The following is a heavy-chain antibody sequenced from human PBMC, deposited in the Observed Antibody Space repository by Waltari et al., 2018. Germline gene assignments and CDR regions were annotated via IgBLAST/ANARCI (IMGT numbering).Heavy chain of an antibody. V-gene: IGHV1-69*13. Sequence: QVQLVQSGAEVKKPGSSVKVSCKASGGTFSSYAISWVRQAPGQGLEWMGGTIPIFGTANYAQKFQGRVTITADESTSTAYMELSSLRSEDTAVYYCAENYCGGDCYYYYGMDVWGQGTTVTVSS. CDR2: TIPIFGTA. CDR1: GGTFSSYA. J-gene: IGHJ6*02. D-gene: IGHD2-21*01. CDR3: AENYCGGDCYYYYGMDV.